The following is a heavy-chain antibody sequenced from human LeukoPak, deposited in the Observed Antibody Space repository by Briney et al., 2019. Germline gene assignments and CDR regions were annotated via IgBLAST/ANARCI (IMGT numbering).Heavy chain of an antibody. J-gene: IGHJ4*02. CDR3: ARLGSYYLDY. CDR1: GGSISSSSYY. V-gene: IGHV4-39*01. Sequence: PSETLSLTCTVSGGSISSSSYYWGWIRQPPGKGLEWIGSIYYSGSTYYNPSLKCRVTISVDTSKNQFSLKLSSVTAADTAVYYCARLGSYYLDYWGQGTLVTVSS. D-gene: IGHD1-26*01. CDR2: IYYSGST.